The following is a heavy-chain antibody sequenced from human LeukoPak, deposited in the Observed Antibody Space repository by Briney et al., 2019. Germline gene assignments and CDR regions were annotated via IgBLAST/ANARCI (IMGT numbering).Heavy chain of an antibody. Sequence: SETLSLTCAVYGGSFNGYYWSWIRQPPGKGLEWIGEINHSGSTNYNPSLKSRVTISVDTSKNQFSLKLSSVTAADTAVYYCAVLGGNPPGIDYWGQGTLVAVSS. V-gene: IGHV4-34*01. D-gene: IGHD3-16*01. CDR2: INHSGST. J-gene: IGHJ4*02. CDR3: AVLGGNPPGIDY. CDR1: GGSFNGYY.